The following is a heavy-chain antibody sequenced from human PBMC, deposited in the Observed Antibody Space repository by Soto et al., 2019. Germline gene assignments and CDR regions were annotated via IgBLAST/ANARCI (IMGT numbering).Heavy chain of an antibody. D-gene: IGHD1-26*01. CDR2: ISASSSTI. Sequence: QVQLVESGGGLVKPGGSLRLSCAASGFTFSDYYMNWVRQAPGKGLEWVAYISASSSTIFYGDSVKGRFTISRDNAKNSLSLQMDSLRAEDTGVYYCARRGGNSSHYFFYAMDVWGQGTTVTVS. J-gene: IGHJ6*02. CDR3: ARRGGNSSHYFFYAMDV. V-gene: IGHV3-11*01. CDR1: GFTFSDYY.